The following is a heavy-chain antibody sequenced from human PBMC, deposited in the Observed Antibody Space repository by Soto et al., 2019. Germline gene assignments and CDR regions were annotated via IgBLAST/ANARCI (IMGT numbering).Heavy chain of an antibody. CDR2: MYYSGST. D-gene: IGHD3-16*01. Sequence: QVQLQESGPGLVKPSETLSLSCSVSGGSISGHHWSWVRQTPGKGLEWIGYMYYSGSTNYNPSLKSRVTISVDTSKNHFSLRLTSVTAADTAVYYCVRGPYYDLIWNYYYMDVWGKGTTVTVSS. CDR1: GGSISGHH. CDR3: VRGPYYDLIWNYYYMDV. J-gene: IGHJ6*03. V-gene: IGHV4-59*08.